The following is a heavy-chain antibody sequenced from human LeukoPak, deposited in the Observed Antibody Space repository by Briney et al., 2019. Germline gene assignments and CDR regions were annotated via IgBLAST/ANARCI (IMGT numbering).Heavy chain of an antibody. V-gene: IGHV3-33*01. CDR2: IWYDGSNK. D-gene: IGHD1-26*01. Sequence: GGSLRLSCAASGFTFSSYGMHWVRQASGKGLEWVAVIWYDGSNKYYADSVKGRFTISRDNSKNTLYLQMNSLRAEDTAVYYCARNSGSLDDDAFDIWGQGTMVTVSS. CDR1: GFTFSSYG. J-gene: IGHJ3*02. CDR3: ARNSGSLDDDAFDI.